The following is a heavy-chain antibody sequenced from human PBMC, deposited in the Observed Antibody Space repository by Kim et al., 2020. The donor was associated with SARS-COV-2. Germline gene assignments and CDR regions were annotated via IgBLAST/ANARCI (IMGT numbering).Heavy chain of an antibody. J-gene: IGHJ6*02. Sequence: ASVKVSCKASGYTFTSYDINWVRQATGQGLEWMGLMNPNSGNTGYAQKFQGRVTMTRNTSISTAYMELSSLRSEDTAVYYCARVSHPITIFGVVITSGYYYYYYGMDVWGQGTTVTVSS. D-gene: IGHD3-3*01. CDR1: GYTFTSYD. CDR3: ARVSHPITIFGVVITSGYYYYYYGMDV. V-gene: IGHV1-8*01. CDR2: MNPNSGNT.